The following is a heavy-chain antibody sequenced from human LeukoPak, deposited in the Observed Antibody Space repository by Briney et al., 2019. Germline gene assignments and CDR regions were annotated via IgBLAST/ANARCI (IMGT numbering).Heavy chain of an antibody. J-gene: IGHJ6*04. CDR1: GGSISGYF. V-gene: IGHV4-59*01. D-gene: IGHD3-10*01. CDR2: VYSSGNNHHSSGGTT. CDR3: ARGAGSTMVRGVMIYYQKGVDV. Sequence: SETLSLTCTVSGGSISGYFWTWIRQAPGKGLEWIGYVYSSGNNHHSSGGTTNYNPSLKSRVIMSLDTSMRHFSLRLRSVTASDTAVYYCARGAGSTMVRGVMIYYQKGVDVWGKGTTVIVSS.